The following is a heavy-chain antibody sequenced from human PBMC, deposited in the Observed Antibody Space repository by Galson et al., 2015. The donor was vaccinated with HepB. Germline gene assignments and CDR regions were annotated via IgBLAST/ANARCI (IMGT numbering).Heavy chain of an antibody. J-gene: IGHJ4*02. V-gene: IGHV3-30*18. Sequence: SLRLSCAASGFTFSSYGMHWVRQAPGKGLEGVAVISYDGSNKYYADSVKGRFTISRDNSKNTLYLQMNSLRAEDTAVYYCAKDARRGSSWQYYFDYWGQGTLVTVSS. CDR1: GFTFSSYG. CDR3: AKDARRGSSWQYYFDY. CDR2: ISYDGSNK. D-gene: IGHD6-13*01.